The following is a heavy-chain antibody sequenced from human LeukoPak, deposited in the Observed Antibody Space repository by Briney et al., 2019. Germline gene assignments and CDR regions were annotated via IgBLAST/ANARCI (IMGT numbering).Heavy chain of an antibody. J-gene: IGHJ4*02. D-gene: IGHD4-11*01. V-gene: IGHV3-48*03. CDR3: ARETLYSDYEGNYIDY. CDR2: ISSSGSTI. Sequence: TGGSLRLSCAASGFTFTNYEMIWVRQAPGKGLEWISYISSSGSTIYYADSVKGRFTMSRDNAKNSVHLQMNSPRAEDTAVYYCARETLYSDYEGNYIDYWGQGTLVTVSS. CDR1: GFTFTNYE.